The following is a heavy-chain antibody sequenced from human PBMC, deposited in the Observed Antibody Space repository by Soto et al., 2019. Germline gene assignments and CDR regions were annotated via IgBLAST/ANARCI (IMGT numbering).Heavy chain of an antibody. J-gene: IGHJ4*02. CDR3: AKEGTMIVEGH. CDR2: ISSSSSTI. CDR1: GFTFSTYS. D-gene: IGHD3-22*01. Sequence: GGSLRLSCAASGFTFSTYSMNWVRQAPGKGLEWVSYISSSSSTIFYTDSVKGRFTVSRDNAKNSLYLQMNSLRADDTAVYYCAKEGTMIVEGHWGQGP. V-gene: IGHV3-48*01.